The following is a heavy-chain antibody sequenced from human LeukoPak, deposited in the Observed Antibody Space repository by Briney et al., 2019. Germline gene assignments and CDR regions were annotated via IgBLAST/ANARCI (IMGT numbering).Heavy chain of an antibody. CDR3: ARYGFRYQYDY. D-gene: IGHD2-2*01. J-gene: IGHJ4*02. Sequence: TGGSLRLSCAASEFTFSNYWMSRVRQAPGTGLEWVANIKQDGSETYYLDSVKGRFTISRDNAKNSLYLQMNSLRVEDTAVYYCARYGFRYQYDYWGQGTLVTVSS. V-gene: IGHV3-7*01. CDR1: EFTFSNYW. CDR2: IKQDGSET.